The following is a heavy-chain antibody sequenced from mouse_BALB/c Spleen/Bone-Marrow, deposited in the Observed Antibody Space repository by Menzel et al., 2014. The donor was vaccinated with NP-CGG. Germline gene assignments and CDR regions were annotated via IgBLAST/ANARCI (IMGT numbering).Heavy chain of an antibody. J-gene: IGHJ4*01. CDR2: INPGSGGT. CDR1: GYAFTNYL. CDR3: ARCLTWTSAMDY. V-gene: IGHV1-54*01. D-gene: IGHD4-1*01. Sequence: QVQLQQSGAELVRPGTSVKVSYKASGYAFTNYLIEWVKQRPGQGLEWIGVINPGSGGTNYNEKFKAKATLTADKSSSTAYMQLSSLTSDDSAVYFCARCLTWTSAMDYWGQGTSVTVSS.